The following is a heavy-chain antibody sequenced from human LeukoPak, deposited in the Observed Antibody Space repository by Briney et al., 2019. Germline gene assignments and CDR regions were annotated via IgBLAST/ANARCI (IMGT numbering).Heavy chain of an antibody. CDR2: INHSGYT. CDR3: TRAVAGHPD. Sequence: SETLSLTCAVSGFPFGIYYWSWVGNSQRQGLERIGEINHSGYTNYNPSLKSRVTMSIDTSKNQFSLMLTSVTAADTGVYYCTRAVAGHPDWGQGTLVTVSS. D-gene: IGHD6-19*01. V-gene: IGHV4-34*01. J-gene: IGHJ4*02. CDR1: GFPFGIYY.